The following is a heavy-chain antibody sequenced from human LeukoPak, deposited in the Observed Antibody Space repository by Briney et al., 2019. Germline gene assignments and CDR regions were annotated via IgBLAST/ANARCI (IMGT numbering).Heavy chain of an antibody. D-gene: IGHD3-10*01. J-gene: IGHJ3*02. Sequence: ASVKVSCKASGYTFTSYDINWVRQATGQGLERMGWMNPNSGNTGYAQKFQGRVTMTRNTSISTAYMELSSLRSEDTAVYYCARGSYYYGSGSPNASDIWGQGTMVTVSS. CDR1: GYTFTSYD. V-gene: IGHV1-8*01. CDR2: MNPNSGNT. CDR3: ARGSYYYGSGSPNASDI.